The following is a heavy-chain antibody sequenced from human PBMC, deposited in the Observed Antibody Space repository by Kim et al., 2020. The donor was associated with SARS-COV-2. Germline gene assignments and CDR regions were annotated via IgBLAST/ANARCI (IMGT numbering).Heavy chain of an antibody. CDR3: ARQKPGYYMDV. CDR2: ISYDGNYE. Sequence: GGSLRLSCAASGFTFNNFGMNWVRQAPGKGLEWVAFISYDGNYEYYGDPVKGRLTISRDNSKNTLYLQLNSLRADDTAIYYCARQKPGYYMDVWGKGTTVVVSS. J-gene: IGHJ6*03. V-gene: IGHV3-30*03. CDR1: GFTFNNFG.